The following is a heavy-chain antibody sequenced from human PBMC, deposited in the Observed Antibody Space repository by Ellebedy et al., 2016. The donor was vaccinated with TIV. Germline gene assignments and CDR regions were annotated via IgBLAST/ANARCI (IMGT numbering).Heavy chain of an antibody. CDR1: GFTFSSYA. V-gene: IGHV3-21*01. Sequence: GESLKISXAASGFTFSSYAMSWVRQAPGKGLEWVSSISSSSSYIYYADSVKGRFTISRDNAKNSLYLQMNSLRAEDTAVYYCASRHQGGSSDYWGQGTLVTVSS. CDR3: ASRHQGGSSDY. D-gene: IGHD3-16*01. CDR2: ISSSSSYI. J-gene: IGHJ4*02.